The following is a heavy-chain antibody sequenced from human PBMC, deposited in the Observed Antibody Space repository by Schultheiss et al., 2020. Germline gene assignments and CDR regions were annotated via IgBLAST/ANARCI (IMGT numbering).Heavy chain of an antibody. Sequence: GGSLRLSCAASGFTFSSYGMHWVRQAPGKGLEWVAVISYDGSNKYYADSVKGRFTISRDNSKNTLYLQMNSLRAEDTAVYYCARDKVNYDFWSGYLFDYWGQGTLVTVSS. V-gene: IGHV3-30*03. J-gene: IGHJ4*02. CDR1: GFTFSSYG. CDR3: ARDKVNYDFWSGYLFDY. CDR2: ISYDGSNK. D-gene: IGHD3-3*01.